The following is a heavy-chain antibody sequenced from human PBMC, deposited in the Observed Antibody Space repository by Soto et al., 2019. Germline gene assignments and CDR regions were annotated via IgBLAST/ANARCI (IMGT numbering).Heavy chain of an antibody. CDR3: ARDHHSAYSSSWFSLGYYMDV. CDR2: IIPILGIA. Sequence: ASVKVSCKASGGTFSSYTISWVRQAPGQGLEWMGRIIPILGIANYAQKFQGRVTITADKSTSTAYMELSSLRSEDTAVYYCARDHHSAYSSSWFSLGYYMDVWGKGTTVTVSS. CDR1: GGTFSSYT. J-gene: IGHJ6*03. D-gene: IGHD6-13*01. V-gene: IGHV1-69*04.